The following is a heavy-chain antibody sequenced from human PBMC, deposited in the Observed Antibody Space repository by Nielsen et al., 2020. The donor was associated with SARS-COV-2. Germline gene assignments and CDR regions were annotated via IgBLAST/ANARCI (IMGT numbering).Heavy chain of an antibody. CDR2: IKTSGGST. Sequence: GESLKISCAASGFTFSDYAMAWVRQAPGKGLEWVSVIKTSGGSTYYADSVKGRFTISRDNARDTLSLQMNSLSAEDTAVYYCVRVRDDGHYYDTGPFDYWGQGALVTVSS. CDR3: VRVRDDGHYYDTGPFDY. CDR1: GFTFSDYA. V-gene: IGHV3-23*01. J-gene: IGHJ4*02. D-gene: IGHD3-22*01.